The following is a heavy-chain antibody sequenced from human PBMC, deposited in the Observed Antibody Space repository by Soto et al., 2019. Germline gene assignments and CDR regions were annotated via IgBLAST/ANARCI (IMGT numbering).Heavy chain of an antibody. CDR1: GFTFSSYA. J-gene: IGHJ4*02. V-gene: IGHV3-23*01. CDR3: AKGRTIAARRASLFDY. Sequence: GGSLRLSCAASGFTFSSYAMSWVRQAPGKGLEWVSAISGSGGSTYYADSVKGRFTISRDNSKNTLYLQMNSLRAEDTAVYYCAKGRTIAARRASLFDYWGQGTLVTVSS. D-gene: IGHD6-6*01. CDR2: ISGSGGST.